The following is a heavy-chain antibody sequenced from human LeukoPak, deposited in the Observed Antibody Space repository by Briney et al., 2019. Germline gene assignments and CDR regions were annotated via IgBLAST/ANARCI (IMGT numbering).Heavy chain of an antibody. CDR3: ARMALEGGASIGFAS. Sequence: ASVKVSCKASGYTFTDYFIHWVRQAPGQGLEWMGWINPNIGDASYAQKCQDRVTMTRDRSINTAYMELSRLTSDDTAVYYCARMALEGGASIGFASWGQGTLVTVSS. D-gene: IGHD2-21*01. CDR2: INPNIGDA. CDR1: GYTFTDYF. J-gene: IGHJ5*01. V-gene: IGHV1-2*02.